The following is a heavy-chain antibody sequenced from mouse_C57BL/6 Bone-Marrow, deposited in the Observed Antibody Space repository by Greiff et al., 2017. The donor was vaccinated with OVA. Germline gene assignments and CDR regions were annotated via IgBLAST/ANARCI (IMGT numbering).Heavy chain of an antibody. V-gene: IGHV1-82*01. D-gene: IGHD3-2*02. CDR2: IYPGDGDT. CDR3: ARSRSSHSPRFSY. CDR1: GYAFSSSW. Sequence: VQLQQSGPELVKPGASVKISCKASGYAFSSSWMNWVKQRPGKGLEWIGRIYPGDGDTNYNGKFKGKATLTADKSSSTAYMQLSSLTSEDSAVYSCARSRSSHSPRFSYWGQEALVTVSA. J-gene: IGHJ3*01.